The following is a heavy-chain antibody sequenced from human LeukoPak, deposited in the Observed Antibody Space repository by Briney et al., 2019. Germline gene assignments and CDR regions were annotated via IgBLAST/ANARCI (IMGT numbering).Heavy chain of an antibody. D-gene: IGHD1-26*01. V-gene: IGHV4-34*01. CDR3: ARCRIRKWELRYFDY. CDR2: INHSGST. CDR1: GGSFSGHY. Sequence: PSETLSLTCAVYGGSFSGHYWSWIRQPPGKGLEWIGEINHSGSTNYNPSLKSRVTISVDTSKNQFSLKLSSVTAADTAVYYCARCRIRKWELRYFDYWGQGTLVTVSS. J-gene: IGHJ4*02.